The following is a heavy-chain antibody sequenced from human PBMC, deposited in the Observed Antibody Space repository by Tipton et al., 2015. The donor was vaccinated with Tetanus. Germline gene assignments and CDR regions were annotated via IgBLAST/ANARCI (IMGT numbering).Heavy chain of an antibody. CDR2: MNPKTGPA. D-gene: IGHD6-13*01. V-gene: IGHV1-2*02. CDR1: GYMFTAHY. Sequence: QSGAEVKKPGASVKVSCETSGYMFTAHYLHWLRQAPGQGLEWLGYMNPKTGPAGYAQKFQGRVTMTSDISSSTAYMELRNLRSDDTAVYYCARGNRGSSWYLWGQGTLVTVSS. CDR3: ARGNRGSSWYL. J-gene: IGHJ4*02.